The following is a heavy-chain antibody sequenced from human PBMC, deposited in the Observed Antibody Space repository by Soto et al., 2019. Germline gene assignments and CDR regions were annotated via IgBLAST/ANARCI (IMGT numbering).Heavy chain of an antibody. CDR3: AKNGGNSGYSTDF. Sequence: EVHLSDSGGGLVQPGGSLRLSCAASGFTFSSYAMSWVRQAPGKGLEWVSTVSGSGSSTYYGDSVKGRFTISRDNSNNTLWLQMSNLRAEDTAKYYCAKNGGNSGYSTDFWGQGTLVTVSS. J-gene: IGHJ4*02. V-gene: IGHV3-23*01. D-gene: IGHD3-22*01. CDR1: GFTFSSYA. CDR2: VSGSGSST.